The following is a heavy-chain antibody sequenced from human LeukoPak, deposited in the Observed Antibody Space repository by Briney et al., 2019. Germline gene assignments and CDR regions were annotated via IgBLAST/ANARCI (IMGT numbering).Heavy chain of an antibody. CDR3: ALKSSSWSLYFDY. V-gene: IGHV4-39*07. Sequence: SETLSLTCAVSGGSISSSSYYWGWIRQPPGKGLEWIGSIYYSGSTYYNPSLKSRVTISVDTSKNQFSLTLSSVTAADTAVYYCALKSSSWSLYFDYWGQGTLVTVSS. J-gene: IGHJ4*02. CDR1: GGSISSSSYY. CDR2: IYYSGST. D-gene: IGHD6-13*01.